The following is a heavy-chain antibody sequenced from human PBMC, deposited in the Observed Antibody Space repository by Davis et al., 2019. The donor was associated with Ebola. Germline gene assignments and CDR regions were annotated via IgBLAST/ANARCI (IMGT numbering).Heavy chain of an antibody. D-gene: IGHD3-3*01. CDR2: IYTSGST. CDR3: ARDSITIFGVVIDY. V-gene: IGHV4-61*09. Sequence: PSETLSLTCTVSGGSISSGSYYWSWIRQPAGKGLEWIGHIYTSGSTNYNPSLKSRVTISVDTSKNQFSLKLSSVTAADTAVYYCARDSITIFGVVIDYWGQGTLVTVSS. CDR1: GGSISSGSYY. J-gene: IGHJ4*02.